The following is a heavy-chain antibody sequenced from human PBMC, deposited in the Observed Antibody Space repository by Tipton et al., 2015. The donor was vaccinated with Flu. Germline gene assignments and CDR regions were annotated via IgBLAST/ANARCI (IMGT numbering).Heavy chain of an antibody. CDR3: ATHCVGVCSHAFDI. CDR1: GGSFSGYY. D-gene: IGHD2-21*02. V-gene: IGHV4-34*01. CDR2: INHSGST. J-gene: IGHJ3*02. Sequence: LRLSCAVYGGSFSGYYWSWIRQPPGKGLEWIGEINHSGSTNYNPSLKSRVIISGDTSKNQFSLKLSSVTAADTAVYYCATHCVGVCSHAFDIWGQGTMVTVSS.